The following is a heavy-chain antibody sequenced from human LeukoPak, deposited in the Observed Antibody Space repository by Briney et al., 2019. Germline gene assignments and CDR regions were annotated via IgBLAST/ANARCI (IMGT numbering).Heavy chain of an antibody. D-gene: IGHD2-15*01. J-gene: IGHJ5*02. CDR2: INHSGST. CDR1: GGSISSSSYY. CDR3: ARDNCSGGSCYNWFDP. V-gene: IGHV4-39*07. Sequence: SSETLSLTCTVSGGSISSSSYYWSWIRQPPGKGLEWIGEINHSGSTNYNPSLKSRVTISVDTSKNQFSLKLSSVTAADTAVYYCARDNCSGGSCYNWFDPWGQGTLVTVSS.